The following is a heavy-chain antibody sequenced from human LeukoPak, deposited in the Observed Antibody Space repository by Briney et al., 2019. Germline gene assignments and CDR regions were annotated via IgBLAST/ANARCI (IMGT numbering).Heavy chain of an antibody. D-gene: IGHD3-16*01. V-gene: IGHV3-23*01. CDR3: AKDLGLGVVAGGPGAIDH. CDR1: GFTFSNYA. Sequence: QTGGSLRLSCAASGFTFSNYAMSWVRQAPGKGLEWVSVISGSAGSTYYADSVKGRFTVSRDRSRNTLYLQMHSLRIEDTAIYYCAKDLGLGVVAGGPGAIDHWGQGTLVTVSS. J-gene: IGHJ4*02. CDR2: ISGSAGST.